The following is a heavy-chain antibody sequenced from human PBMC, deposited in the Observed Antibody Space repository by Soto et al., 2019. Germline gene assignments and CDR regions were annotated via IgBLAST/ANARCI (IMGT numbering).Heavy chain of an antibody. D-gene: IGHD3-22*01. CDR1: GFTVSTYY. V-gene: IGHV3-66*01. J-gene: IGHJ4*01. CDR3: AREHRDYDSSGYYVGY. CDR2: VYSGGTT. Sequence: GSLRLSCAASGFTVSTYYMNWVRQAPGEGLEWVSVVYSGGTTYYADSVKGRFTISRDNAKSTLYLQMNSLRAEDTAVYYCAREHRDYDSSGYYVGYWGQGTLVTVSS.